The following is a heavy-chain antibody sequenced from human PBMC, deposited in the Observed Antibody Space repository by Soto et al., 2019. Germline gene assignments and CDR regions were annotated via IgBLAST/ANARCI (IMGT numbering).Heavy chain of an antibody. V-gene: IGHV3-23*01. J-gene: IGHJ4*02. CDR3: AKDRARAAAKTFPSAFDY. Sequence: GGSLRLSCAASGFTFSSYAMSWVRQAPGKGLEWVSAISGSGGSTYYADSVKGRFTISRDNSKNTLYLQMNSLRAEDTAVYYCAKDRARAAAKTFPSAFDYSGQGPLVTVSS. CDR2: ISGSGGST. D-gene: IGHD6-13*01. CDR1: GFTFSSYA.